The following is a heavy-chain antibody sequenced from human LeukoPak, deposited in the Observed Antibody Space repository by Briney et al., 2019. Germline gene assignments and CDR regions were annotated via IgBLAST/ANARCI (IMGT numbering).Heavy chain of an antibody. J-gene: IGHJ4*02. CDR2: FDPEDGET. CDR1: GYTLTELS. Sequence: ASVKVSCKVSGYTLTELSMHWVRQAPGKGLEWMGGFDPEDGETIYAQKFQGRVTMTEDTSTDTAYMELSSLRSEDTAVYYCSTDSSGWQTGYFDYWGQGTLVTVSS. V-gene: IGHV1-24*01. CDR3: STDSSGWQTGYFDY. D-gene: IGHD6-19*01.